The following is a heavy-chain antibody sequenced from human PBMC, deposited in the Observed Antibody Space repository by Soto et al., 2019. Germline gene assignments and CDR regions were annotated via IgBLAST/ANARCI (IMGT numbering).Heavy chain of an antibody. J-gene: IGHJ6*03. CDR2: INPNSGRT. V-gene: IGHV1-2*04. Sequence: QVQLVQSGAEVKKPGASVKVSCKASGYAFSQFYIHWRRQAPGQGLEWMGWINPNSGRTKFAQNLQGWVTMTRDTSIKTVYMELSGLKSDATAVYYCARESGGTTATLDYYYFYMDVWGKGTTVTVSS. D-gene: IGHD4-17*01. CDR3: ARESGGTTATLDYYYFYMDV. CDR1: GYAFSQFY.